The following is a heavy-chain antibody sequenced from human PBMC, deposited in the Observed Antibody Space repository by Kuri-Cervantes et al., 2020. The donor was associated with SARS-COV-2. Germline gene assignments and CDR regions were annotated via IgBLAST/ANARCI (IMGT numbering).Heavy chain of an antibody. Sequence: GESLKISCAASGFTFSSYSMNWVRQAPGKGLEWVSAIGTAGDTYYPGSVKGRFTISRDNSKNTLYLQMNSLRAEDTAVYFCAKDPTATTEYYYAMDVWGQGTTVTVSS. CDR2: IGTAGDT. CDR3: AKDPTATTEYYYAMDV. CDR1: GFTFSSYS. D-gene: IGHD1-7*01. V-gene: IGHV3-23*01. J-gene: IGHJ6*02.